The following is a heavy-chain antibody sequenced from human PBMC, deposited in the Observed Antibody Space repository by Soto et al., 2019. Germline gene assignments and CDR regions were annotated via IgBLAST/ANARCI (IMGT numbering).Heavy chain of an antibody. D-gene: IGHD6-13*01. V-gene: IGHV3-66*01. CDR2: IYSGGST. Sequence: EVQLVESGGGLVQPGGSLRLSCAASGFTVSSNYMSWVRQAPGKGLEWVSGIYSGGSTYYADYVKGRFTISRDNSKKTLYLQMNSLRAEATAVYYCAIGFSSSLYGWFDPWVQGTLVTVSS. CDR1: GFTVSSNY. J-gene: IGHJ5*02. CDR3: AIGFSSSLYGWFDP.